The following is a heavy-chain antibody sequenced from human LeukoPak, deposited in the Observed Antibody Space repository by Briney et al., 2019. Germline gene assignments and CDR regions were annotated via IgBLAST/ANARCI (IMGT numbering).Heavy chain of an antibody. CDR2: IYYSGST. Sequence: SETLSLTCTVAGGSISSSSYYWGWIRQPPGKGLEWIGSIYYSGSTYYNPSLESRVTISVDKSKNQFSLKLSSVPAADTAVYYCARPQAYYDFWSGYYRGSAFDIWGQGTMVTVSS. D-gene: IGHD3-3*01. V-gene: IGHV4-39*07. CDR3: ARPQAYYDFWSGYYRGSAFDI. CDR1: GGSISSSSYY. J-gene: IGHJ3*02.